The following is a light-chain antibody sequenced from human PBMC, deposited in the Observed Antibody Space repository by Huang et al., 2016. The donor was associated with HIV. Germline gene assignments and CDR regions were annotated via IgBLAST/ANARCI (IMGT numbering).Light chain of an antibody. J-gene: IGKJ2*01. CDR3: QQSYSFPRT. Sequence: DIQMTQSPSSLYASVGDRVTISCRATQSISAYLNWYQHRAVRAPKLLTYATSDLQGGVPSMFSVSRSGTQFTLTISSLQPEEFATYYCQQSYSFPRTFGQGTKLDIK. CDR2: ATS. V-gene: IGKV1-39*01. CDR1: QSISAY.